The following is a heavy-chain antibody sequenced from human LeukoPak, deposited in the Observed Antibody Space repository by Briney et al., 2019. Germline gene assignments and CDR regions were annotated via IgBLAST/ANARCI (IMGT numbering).Heavy chain of an antibody. V-gene: IGHV3-64D*06. D-gene: IGHD2-2*01. CDR2: INSNGGST. J-gene: IGHJ6*02. Sequence: GGSLRVSCSASGFAFSNYATHWVRQAPGKGLEYVAGINSNGGSTFYADSVKGRFTMSGDNSKNTLYLQVSSLRAEDTAVYYCVKGTSTKYYYYGMDVWGQGTTVTVSS. CDR1: GFAFSNYA. CDR3: VKGTSTKYYYYGMDV.